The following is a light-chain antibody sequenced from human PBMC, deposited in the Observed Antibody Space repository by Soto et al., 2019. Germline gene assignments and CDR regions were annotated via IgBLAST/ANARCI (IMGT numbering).Light chain of an antibody. CDR1: SGHRSYI. J-gene: IGLJ2*01. V-gene: IGLV4-60*03. CDR3: ETWDSNTRV. Sequence: QRVLTQSSSASASLGSSDKLTCTLSSGHRSYIIAWHQQQPGKAPRSLMKLEGSGGYNKGSGVPDRFSASSSGADRYLTISNLQSEDEADYYCETWDSNTRVFGGGTKVTVL. CDR2: LEGSGGY.